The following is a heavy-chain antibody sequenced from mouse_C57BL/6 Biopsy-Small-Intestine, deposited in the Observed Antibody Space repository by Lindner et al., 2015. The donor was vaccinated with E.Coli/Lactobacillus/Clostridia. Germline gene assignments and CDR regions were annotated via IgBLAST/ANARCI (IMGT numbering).Heavy chain of an antibody. J-gene: IGHJ2*01. CDR3: ARRPGDYFDY. Sequence: VQLQESGPELVKPGASVKISCKASGYSSTGYYMNWVKQSPEKSLEWIGEINPSTGGTTYNQKFKAKATLTVDKSSSTAYMQLKSLTSEDSAVYYCARRPGDYFDYWGQGTTLTVSS. CDR2: INPSTGGT. V-gene: IGHV1-42*01. CDR1: GYSSTGYY.